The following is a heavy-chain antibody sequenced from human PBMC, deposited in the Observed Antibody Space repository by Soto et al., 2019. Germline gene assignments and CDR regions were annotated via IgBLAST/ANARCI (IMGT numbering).Heavy chain of an antibody. J-gene: IGHJ6*02. D-gene: IGHD2-15*01. CDR1: GYSFTSYW. CDR2: IDPSDSYT. Sequence: GESLKISCKGSGYSFTSYWISWVRQMPGKGLEWMGRIDPSDSYTNYSPSFQGHVTISADKSISTAYLQWSSLKASDTAMYYCARIKVVAATLSYYYGMDAWGQGTTVTVSS. V-gene: IGHV5-10-1*01. CDR3: ARIKVVAATLSYYYGMDA.